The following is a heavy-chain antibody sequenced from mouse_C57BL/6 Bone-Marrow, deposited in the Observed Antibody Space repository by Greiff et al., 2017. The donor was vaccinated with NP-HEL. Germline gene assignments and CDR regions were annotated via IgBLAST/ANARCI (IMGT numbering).Heavy chain of an antibody. D-gene: IGHD4-1*01. CDR1: GYTFTSYW. CDR3: ANLGRGFFDY. V-gene: IGHV1-64*01. CDR2: IHPNSGST. Sequence: QVHVKQPGAELVKPGASVKLSCKASGYTFTSYWMHWVKQRPGQGLEWIGMIHPNSGSTNYNEKFKSKATLTVDKSSSTAYMQLSSLTSEDSAVYYCANLGRGFFDYWGQGTTLTVSS. J-gene: IGHJ2*01.